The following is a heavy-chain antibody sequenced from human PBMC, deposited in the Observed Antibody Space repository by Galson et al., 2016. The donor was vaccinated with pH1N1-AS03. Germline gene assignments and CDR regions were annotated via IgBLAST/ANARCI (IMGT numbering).Heavy chain of an antibody. V-gene: IGHV2-5*01. Sequence: PALVKPTQTLTLTCTFSGFSLTTTKEGVGWIRQPPGKALEWLALIYWNDDRRYSPSLRSRLTITKDASRNQVVLTMTNMDPVDTATYYYAHGTHGFGAYNHWGQGTLVTVS. J-gene: IGHJ5*02. D-gene: IGHD4-17*01. CDR2: IYWNDDR. CDR1: GFSLTTTKEG. CDR3: AHGTHGFGAYNH.